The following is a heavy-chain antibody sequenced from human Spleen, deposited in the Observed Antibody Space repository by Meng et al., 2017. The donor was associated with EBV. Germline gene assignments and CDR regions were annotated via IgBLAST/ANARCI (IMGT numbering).Heavy chain of an antibody. CDR2: ISASGATT. CDR1: GFSFNSYA. Sequence: EVHVLESGGGCVHPGGFLRLSCAASGFSFNSYAMSWVRQAPGKGLEWVSAISASGATTYDADSVKGRFTISRDNSQSTLYLHMNSLRAEDTALYYCAQGDGLDYWGQGTLVTVSS. D-gene: IGHD5-24*01. J-gene: IGHJ4*02. V-gene: IGHV3-23*01. CDR3: AQGDGLDY.